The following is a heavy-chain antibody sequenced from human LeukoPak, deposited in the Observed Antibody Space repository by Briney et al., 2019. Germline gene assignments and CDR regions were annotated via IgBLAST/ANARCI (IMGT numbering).Heavy chain of an antibody. D-gene: IGHD3-22*01. CDR3: ARDPLNLDSSWFDP. J-gene: IGHJ5*02. Sequence: PGGSLRLSCAASGFTFSSYWMGWVRQAPGKGLEWVANIKQDGSEKYYVDSVKGRFTISRDNAKNSLYLQMNSLRAEDTAVYYCARDPLNLDSSWFDPWGQGTLVTVSS. V-gene: IGHV3-7*01. CDR2: IKQDGSEK. CDR1: GFTFSSYW.